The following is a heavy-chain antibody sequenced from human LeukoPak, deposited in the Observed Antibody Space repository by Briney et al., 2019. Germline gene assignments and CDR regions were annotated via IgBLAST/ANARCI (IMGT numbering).Heavy chain of an antibody. D-gene: IGHD2-21*02. V-gene: IGHV3-23*01. CDR1: GFTFSSYV. CDR2: ISGRGGST. Sequence: GGSLRLSCAASGFTFSSYVMSWVRQAPGKGLECVSAISGRGGSTYYADSVKGRFTISRDNSKNTLYLQMNSLRAEDTAVYYCATTRYIVVVTAIPNWFDPWGQGTLVTVSS. CDR3: ATTRYIVVVTAIPNWFDP. J-gene: IGHJ5*02.